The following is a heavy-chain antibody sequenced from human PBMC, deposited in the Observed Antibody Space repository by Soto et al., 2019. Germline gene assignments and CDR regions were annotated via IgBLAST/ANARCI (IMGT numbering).Heavy chain of an antibody. CDR3: AKAGNYYDSSGYYLAY. J-gene: IGHJ4*02. D-gene: IGHD3-22*01. CDR1: GFTFSSYA. CDR2: ISGSGGST. V-gene: IGHV3-23*01. Sequence: GGSLRLSCAASGFTFSSYAMSWVRQAPGKGLEWVSAISGSGGSTYYADSVKGRFTISRDNSKNTLYLQMNSLRAEDTAVYYCAKAGNYYDSSGYYLAYWGQGTLVTVSS.